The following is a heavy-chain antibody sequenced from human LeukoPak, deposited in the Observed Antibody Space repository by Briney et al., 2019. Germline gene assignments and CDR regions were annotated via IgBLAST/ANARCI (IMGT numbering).Heavy chain of an antibody. J-gene: IGHJ4*02. CDR1: GYTFTSYG. Sequence: ASVKVSCKASGYTFTSYGISWVRQAPGQGLEWMGWISGNNGKTNYAQKFQGRVTMSTDTSTTTAYMDLRSLRSDDTAVYCCARDQYFDILTGNDYWGQGTLVTVSS. CDR3: ARDQYFDILTGNDY. V-gene: IGHV1-18*01. D-gene: IGHD3-9*01. CDR2: ISGNNGKT.